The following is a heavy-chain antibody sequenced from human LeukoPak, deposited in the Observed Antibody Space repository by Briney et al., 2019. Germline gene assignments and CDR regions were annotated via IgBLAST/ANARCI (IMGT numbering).Heavy chain of an antibody. J-gene: IGHJ4*02. CDR3: ARLGGSFSDY. CDR2: IDTDNYM. Sequence: KPGGSLRLSCAASGFTFSSHFFNWVRQAPGKGLEWVSSIDTDNYMYYADSVKGRFTISRDNAKNSLFLQMNSLRADDTAVYYCARLGGSFSDYWGQGVLVTVSS. V-gene: IGHV3-69-1*01. CDR1: GFTFSSHF. D-gene: IGHD1-26*01.